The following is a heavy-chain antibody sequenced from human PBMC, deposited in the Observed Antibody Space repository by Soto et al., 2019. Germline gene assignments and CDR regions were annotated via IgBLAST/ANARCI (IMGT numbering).Heavy chain of an antibody. J-gene: IGHJ4*02. D-gene: IGHD5-12*01. CDR2: IDYSGST. CDR1: GGSIRSDSYY. V-gene: IGHV4-39*01. Sequence: SETLSLTCTVSGGSIRSDSYYWGWIRQPPGKGLEWIGSIDYSGSTYYHPSLKTRVTMSVDTSKNQLSLKLSSVTAADTAVYYCARLWEGLRPPDYWGQGTLVTVSS. CDR3: ARLWEGLRPPDY.